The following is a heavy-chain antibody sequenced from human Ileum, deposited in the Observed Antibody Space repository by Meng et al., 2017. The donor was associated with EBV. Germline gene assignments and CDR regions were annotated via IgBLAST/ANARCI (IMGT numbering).Heavy chain of an antibody. V-gene: IGHV4-30-4*08. CDR3: ARGDDTSGYSLDY. D-gene: IGHD3-22*01. CDR2: IYKSGST. J-gene: IGHJ4*02. Sequence: VARRADDPALGHPSQPLLPTCVGCGEFIFKLGFYGSWSRPPPGKGLHWIEYIYKSGSTNYNPSHTCRVTISVDTSKNQFSLKLGSVTAADTGVYYCARGDDTSGYSLDYWGQGILVTVSS. CDR1: GEFIFKLGFY.